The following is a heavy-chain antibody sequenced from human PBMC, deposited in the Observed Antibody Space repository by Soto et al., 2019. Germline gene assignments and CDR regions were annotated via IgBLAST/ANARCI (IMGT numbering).Heavy chain of an antibody. V-gene: IGHV3-9*01. CDR2: ISWNSGSI. Sequence: GGSLRLSCAASGFTFDDYAMHWVRQAPGKGLEWVSGISWNSGSIGYADSVKGRFTISRDNANNSLYLQMNSLRAEDTAFYYCAKDNGYCSGGSCYGHWDYWGQGTLVTVSS. CDR1: GFTFDDYA. J-gene: IGHJ4*02. D-gene: IGHD2-15*01. CDR3: AKDNGYCSGGSCYGHWDY.